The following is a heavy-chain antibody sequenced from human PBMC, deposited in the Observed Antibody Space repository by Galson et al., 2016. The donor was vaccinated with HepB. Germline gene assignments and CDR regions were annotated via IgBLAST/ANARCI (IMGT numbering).Heavy chain of an antibody. CDR2: IYYSGST. CDR3: ERQYGEYAWFDP. Sequence: SETLSLTCTVSGGSISRSSFFWGWVRQPPGKGLEWIGTIYYSGSTYYNPSLKSRVTISVDTSKNQFSLKLSSVTAADTAVYYCERQYGEYAWFDPWGQGTLVTVSS. J-gene: IGHJ5*02. CDR1: GGSISRSSFF. D-gene: IGHD4-17*01. V-gene: IGHV4-39*01.